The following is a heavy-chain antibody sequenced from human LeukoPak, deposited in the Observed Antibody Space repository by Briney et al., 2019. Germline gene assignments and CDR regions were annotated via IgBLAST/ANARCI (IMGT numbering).Heavy chain of an antibody. CDR2: INPNSGGT. D-gene: IGHD3-10*01. CDR1: GYTFTGYY. Sequence: ASVKVSCKASGYTFTGYYMHWVRQAPGQGLEWMGWINPNSGGTNYAQKFQGRVTRTRDTSLSTAYMELSRLRSDDTAVYYCSGSGSYYTSNFDYWGQGTLVTVSS. J-gene: IGHJ4*02. V-gene: IGHV1-2*02. CDR3: SGSGSYYTSNFDY.